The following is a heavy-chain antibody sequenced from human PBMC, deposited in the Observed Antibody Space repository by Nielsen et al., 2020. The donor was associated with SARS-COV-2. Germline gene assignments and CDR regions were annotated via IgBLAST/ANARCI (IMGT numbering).Heavy chain of an antibody. V-gene: IGHV3-11*04. Sequence: GESLKISCAASGFTFSDYYMSWSRQTPGKGLEWVSYISSAGTTIYYADSVKCRFTVFRDNAKNSLYLQMNSLRGEDTALYYCARVPLSAVALPFDPWGQGTLVTVSS. CDR2: ISSAGTTI. CDR3: ARVPLSAVALPFDP. CDR1: GFTFSDYY. J-gene: IGHJ5*02. D-gene: IGHD6-19*01.